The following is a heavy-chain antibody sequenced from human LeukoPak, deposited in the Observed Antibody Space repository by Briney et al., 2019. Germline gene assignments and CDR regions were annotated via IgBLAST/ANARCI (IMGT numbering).Heavy chain of an antibody. J-gene: IGHJ2*01. V-gene: IGHV3-33*01. D-gene: IGHD2-2*01. CDR3: ARDSTEHCSSTSCYVDWYFDL. CDR1: GFTFSSYG. Sequence: PGRSLRLSCAASGFTFSSYGMHWVRQAPGKGLEWVAVIWYDGSNKYYADSVKGRSTISRDNSKNTLYLQMNSLRAEDTAVYYCARDSTEHCSSTSCYVDWYFDLWGRGTLVTVSS. CDR2: IWYDGSNK.